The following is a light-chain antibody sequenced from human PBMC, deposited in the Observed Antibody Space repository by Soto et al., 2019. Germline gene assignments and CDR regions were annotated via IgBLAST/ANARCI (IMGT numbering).Light chain of an antibody. J-gene: IGKJ1*01. CDR1: QSISIN. CDR3: QQRSNWLWT. CDR2: GAS. Sequence: EIVLTQSPGTLYVYPGDRVTLSCLASQSISINLARYQQKPGQAPRLLIYGASNRATGIPARFSGSGSGTDFTLTISSLEPEDFAVYYCQQRSNWLWTFGQGTKVDIK. V-gene: IGKV3-11*01.